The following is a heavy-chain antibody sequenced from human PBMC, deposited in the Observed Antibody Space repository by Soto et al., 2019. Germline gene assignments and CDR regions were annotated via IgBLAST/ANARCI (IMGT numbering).Heavy chain of an antibody. V-gene: IGHV5-51*01. CDR1: GYSFASYW. CDR3: ARPGNGYKAVYYGLDV. D-gene: IGHD5-12*01. Sequence: SLKISCKGSGYSFASYWIGWVRQIPGKGLEWMGIIYPGDSDARYSPSFQGQVTISADKSITTAYLQWSSLKASDTAIYYCARPGNGYKAVYYGLDVWGQGTTVTVSS. J-gene: IGHJ6*02. CDR2: IYPGDSDA.